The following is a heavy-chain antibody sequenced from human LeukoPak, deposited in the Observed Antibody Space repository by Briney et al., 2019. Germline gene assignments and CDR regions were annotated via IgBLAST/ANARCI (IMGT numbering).Heavy chain of an antibody. CDR2: INHSGST. J-gene: IGHJ3*02. CDR3: ARGLRDSSGYYYFSAFDI. V-gene: IGHV4-34*01. Sequence: SETLSLTCAVYGGSFSGYYWSWIRQPPGKGLEWIGEINHSGSTNYNPSLKSRVTISVDTSKNQFSLKLSSVTAADTAVYYCARGLRDSSGYYYFSAFDIWGQGTMVTVSS. CDR1: GGSFSGYY. D-gene: IGHD3-22*01.